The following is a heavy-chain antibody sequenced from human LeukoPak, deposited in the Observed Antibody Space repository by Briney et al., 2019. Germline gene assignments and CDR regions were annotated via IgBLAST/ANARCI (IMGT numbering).Heavy chain of an antibody. J-gene: IGHJ1*01. CDR3: ARGTPVAGNEYFQH. CDR2: LYSGRST. Sequence: PSETLSLTCSVSGGFLSGSRFHWGWVRQSPGKGLEWLGSLYSGRSTYQNPSLSSRVTISEDTSKNQFSLKLTSVTAADTAVYYCARGTPVAGNEYFQHWGQGSLVIVS. CDR1: GGFLSGSRFH. D-gene: IGHD6-19*01. V-gene: IGHV4-39*07.